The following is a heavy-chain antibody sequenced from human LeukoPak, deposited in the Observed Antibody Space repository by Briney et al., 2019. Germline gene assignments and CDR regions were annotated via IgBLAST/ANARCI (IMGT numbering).Heavy chain of an antibody. J-gene: IGHJ4*02. Sequence: GGSLRLSCVASGLTFSNYAMSWVRQAPGKGLEWVSGISGSGGSTYYADSVKGRFTISRDNSKNTLYLQMNSLRAEDTAVYYCARGRIGEAVYWGQGTLVAVSS. CDR2: ISGSGGST. D-gene: IGHD6-13*01. CDR1: GLTFSNYA. V-gene: IGHV3-23*01. CDR3: ARGRIGEAVY.